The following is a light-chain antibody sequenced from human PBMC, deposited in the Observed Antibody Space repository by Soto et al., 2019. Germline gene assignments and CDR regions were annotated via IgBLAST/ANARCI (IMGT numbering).Light chain of an antibody. Sequence: EIVLTQSPATLSLSPGERATLSCRASQSVSSYLAWYQQKPGQAPRLLIYDASNRATGIPARFSGSGSGTDFTLTISSLEPEDFAIYYCQQRSNWPAVTFGGGTTVEIK. J-gene: IGKJ4*01. CDR3: QQRSNWPAVT. CDR2: DAS. CDR1: QSVSSY. V-gene: IGKV3-11*01.